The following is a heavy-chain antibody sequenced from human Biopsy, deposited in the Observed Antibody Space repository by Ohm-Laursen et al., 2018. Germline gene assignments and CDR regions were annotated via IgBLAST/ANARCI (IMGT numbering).Heavy chain of an antibody. V-gene: IGHV4-59*01. D-gene: IGHD3-22*01. CDR2: IYYTGNT. CDR3: ARDRGYYSDRTVPGYFDL. CDR1: GDSISTYY. J-gene: IGHJ2*01. Sequence: SEPLSLTCTVSGDSISTYYWSWIRQPPGKGLQWIGYIYYTGNTDSNPSLQSRVTISVDTSKNHFSLRLRSMTPADTAMYYCARDRGYYSDRTVPGYFDLWGRGTLVTVSS.